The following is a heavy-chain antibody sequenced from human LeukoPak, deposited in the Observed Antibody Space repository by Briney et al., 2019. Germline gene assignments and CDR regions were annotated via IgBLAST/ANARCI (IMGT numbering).Heavy chain of an antibody. J-gene: IGHJ6*04. D-gene: IGHD3-10*01. Sequence: SETLSLTCTVSGYSISSGYYWGWIRPPPGKGLEWIGSIYHSGSTYYNPSLKSRVTISVDTPKNQFSLKLNSVTAADTAVYYCARHGGLWFGEMDVWGKGTTVTISS. CDR1: GYSISSGYY. CDR2: IYHSGST. CDR3: ARHGGLWFGEMDV. V-gene: IGHV4-38-2*02.